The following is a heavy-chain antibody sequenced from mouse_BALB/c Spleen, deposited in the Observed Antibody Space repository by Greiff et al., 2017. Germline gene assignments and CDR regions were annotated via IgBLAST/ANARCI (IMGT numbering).Heavy chain of an antibody. V-gene: IGHV5-9-3*01. CDR1: GFTFSSYA. J-gene: IGHJ4*01. D-gene: IGHD1-1*01. CDR3: ARRNYGSRGGYAMDY. CDR2: ISSGGSYT. Sequence: EVQGVESGGGLVKPGGSLKLSCAASGFTFSSYAMSWVRQTPEKRLEWVATISSGGSYTYYPDSVKGRFTISRDNAKNTLYLQMSSLRSEDTAMYYCARRNYGSRGGYAMDYWGQGTSVTVSS.